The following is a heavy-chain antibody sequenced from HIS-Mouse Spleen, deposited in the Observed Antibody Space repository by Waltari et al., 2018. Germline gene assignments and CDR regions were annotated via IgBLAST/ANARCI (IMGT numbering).Heavy chain of an antibody. Sequence: QLQLQESGPGLVKPSETLSLTCTVSGGSISSSSYYWGWIRQPPGKGLEWIGSIYYSGDTYSNPSLKSRVTISVDTSKNQFSLKLSSVTAADTAVYYCARDYDKTGAARPFDYWGQGTLVTVSS. CDR2: IYYSGDT. D-gene: IGHD6-6*01. CDR1: GGSISSSSYY. CDR3: ARDYDKTGAARPFDY. V-gene: IGHV4-39*07. J-gene: IGHJ4*02.